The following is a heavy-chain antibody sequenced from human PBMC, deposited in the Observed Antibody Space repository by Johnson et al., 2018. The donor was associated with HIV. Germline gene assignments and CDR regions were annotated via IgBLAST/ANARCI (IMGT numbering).Heavy chain of an antibody. Sequence: VQLVESGGGLIQPGGSLRLSCAASGFTVSSNCMTWVRQAPGKGLEWVSVIYSDDSTYYADSVKGRFTISRDNSKNTLFLQMNRLRVEDTAVYYCATFGYTSGWIVTDDAFDVWGHGTLVTVSS. CDR1: GFTVSSNC. CDR2: IYSDDST. J-gene: IGHJ3*01. D-gene: IGHD6-19*01. V-gene: IGHV3-53*01. CDR3: ATFGYTSGWIVTDDAFDV.